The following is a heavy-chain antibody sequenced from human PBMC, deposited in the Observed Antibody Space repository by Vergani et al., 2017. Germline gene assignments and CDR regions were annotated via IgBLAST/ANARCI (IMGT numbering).Heavy chain of an antibody. D-gene: IGHD6-13*01. CDR3: ATGYNSSWFPGAFDI. CDR2: ISYDGSNT. J-gene: IGHJ3*02. Sequence: QVQLVESGGGVVQPGRSLRLSCAASGFTFSSYAMHWVRQAPGKGLEWVSVISYDGSNTYYADSVKCRFTISRANSKNTLYLQMNSLRAEDKAVDYCATGYNSSWFPGAFDIWGQGTMVTVSS. CDR1: GFTFSSYA. V-gene: IGHV3-30*04.